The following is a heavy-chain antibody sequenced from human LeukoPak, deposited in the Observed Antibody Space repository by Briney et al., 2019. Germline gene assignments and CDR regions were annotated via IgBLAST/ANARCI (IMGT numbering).Heavy chain of an antibody. CDR1: GGSIRSSYYY. CDR3: ARGPYDSSGYYTSLFDY. Sequence: SETLSLTCTVSGGSIRSSYYYWSWIRQPPGKGLEWIGYIYYSGSTYYNPSLKSRVTISVDTSKNQFSLKLSSVTAADTVVYYCARGPYDSSGYYTSLFDYWGQGTLVTVSS. CDR2: IYYSGST. V-gene: IGHV4-30-4*01. J-gene: IGHJ4*02. D-gene: IGHD3-22*01.